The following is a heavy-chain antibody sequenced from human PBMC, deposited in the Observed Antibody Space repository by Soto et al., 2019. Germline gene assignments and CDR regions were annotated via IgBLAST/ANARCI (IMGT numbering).Heavy chain of an antibody. V-gene: IGHV3-53*01. D-gene: IGHD3-10*01. CDR1: GLTVSNAY. J-gene: IGHJ6*02. CDR2: IYDNGTT. CDR3: VRQLPSGRTYGMDV. Sequence: EVQLVESGGGLIQPGGSLRLSCAASGLTVSNAYMAWVRQAPGMGLEWVSVIYDNGTTYYADSVKGRFTISRDTSTNTLSLQMDSLRAEDTAVYYCVRQLPSGRTYGMDVWGQGTTVTVSS.